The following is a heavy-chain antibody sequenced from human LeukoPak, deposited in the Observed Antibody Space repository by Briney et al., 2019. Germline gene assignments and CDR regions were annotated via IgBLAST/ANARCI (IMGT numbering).Heavy chain of an antibody. CDR1: GFTFSSYG. J-gene: IGHJ5*02. Sequence: GGSLRLSCAASGFTFSSYGMHWVRQAPGKGLEWVAVISYGGSNKYHADSVKGRFTISRDNSKNTLYLQMNTLRVEDTAVYYCARGDGSYSHNWFDPWGQGTLVTVSS. CDR3: ARGDGSYSHNWFDP. D-gene: IGHD1-26*01. CDR2: ISYGGSNK. V-gene: IGHV3-30*03.